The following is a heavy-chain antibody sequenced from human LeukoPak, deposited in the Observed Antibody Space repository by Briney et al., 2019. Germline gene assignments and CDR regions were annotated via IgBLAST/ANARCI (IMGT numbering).Heavy chain of an antibody. CDR2: TSPGSGNT. J-gene: IGHJ4*02. Sequence: ASVKVSCKASGYTFGSYDINWVRKATGQGLEWMGWTSPGSGNTGYAQRFQGRVTMTRDTSTNTAYMELSGLRSEDTAIYYCARLSETAAYYYTSGYYFLGYWGQGTLVTVDS. V-gene: IGHV1-8*02. CDR1: GYTFGSYD. D-gene: IGHD3-22*01. CDR3: ARLSETAAYYYTSGYYFLGY.